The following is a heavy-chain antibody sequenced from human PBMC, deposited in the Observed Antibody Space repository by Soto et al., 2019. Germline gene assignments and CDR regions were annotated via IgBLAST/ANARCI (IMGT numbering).Heavy chain of an antibody. CDR2: ISYDGSNK. J-gene: IGHJ6*02. Sequence: GGSLRLSCAASGFTFSSYGMHWVRQAPGKGLEWVAVISYDGSNKYYADSVKGRFTISRDNSKNTLYLQMNSLRAEDTAVYYCATNVLSCSGGSCYEFYYYGMDVWGQGTTVTVSS. CDR1: GFTFSSYG. CDR3: ATNVLSCSGGSCYEFYYYGMDV. D-gene: IGHD2-15*01. V-gene: IGHV3-30*03.